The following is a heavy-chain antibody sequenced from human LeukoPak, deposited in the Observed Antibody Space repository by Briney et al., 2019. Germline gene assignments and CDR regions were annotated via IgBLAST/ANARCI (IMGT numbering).Heavy chain of an antibody. CDR3: ARERDSSSCKGAFDI. CDR2: ISSSGSTI. CDR1: GFTFSDYY. J-gene: IGHJ3*02. V-gene: IGHV3-11*04. D-gene: IGHD6-13*01. Sequence: GSLRLSCAASGFTFSDYYMSWIRQAPGKGLEWVSYISSSGSTIYYADSVKGRFTISRDNAKNSLYLQMNSLRAEDTAVYYCARERDSSSCKGAFDIWGQGTMVTVSS.